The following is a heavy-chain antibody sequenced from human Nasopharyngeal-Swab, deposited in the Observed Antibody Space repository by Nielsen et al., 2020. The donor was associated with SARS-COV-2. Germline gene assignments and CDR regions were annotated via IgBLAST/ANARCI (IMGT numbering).Heavy chain of an antibody. CDR1: GYTFTSYG. CDR3: ARGRLSMVRGDAFDI. J-gene: IGHJ3*02. Sequence: ASVKVSCKASGYTFTSYGISWVRQAPGQGLEWMGWISAYNGNTNYAQKLQGRVTMTTDTSTSTAYMELRSLRSDDTAVYCCARGRLSMVRGDAFDIWGQGTMVTVSS. V-gene: IGHV1-18*01. CDR2: ISAYNGNT. D-gene: IGHD3-10*01.